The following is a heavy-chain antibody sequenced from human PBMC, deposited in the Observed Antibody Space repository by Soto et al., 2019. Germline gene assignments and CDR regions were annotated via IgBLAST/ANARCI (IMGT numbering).Heavy chain of an antibody. Sequence: PSEILSLTCTVSGGPISSYYWNWIRQPPGKGLEWIGYIYYTGSTNYNPSLKSRVTISVDTSKNQFSLKLSSVTAADTAVYYCARAFGSTMPSLFWGQGTLVTVSS. V-gene: IGHV4-59*01. D-gene: IGHD3-16*02. CDR3: ARAFGSTMPSLF. CDR2: IYYTGST. CDR1: GGPISSYY. J-gene: IGHJ4*02.